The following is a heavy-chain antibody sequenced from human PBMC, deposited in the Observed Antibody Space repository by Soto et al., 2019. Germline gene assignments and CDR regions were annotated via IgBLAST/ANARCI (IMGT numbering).Heavy chain of an antibody. J-gene: IGHJ6*02. D-gene: IGHD3-22*01. CDR1: GFTFSSYA. V-gene: IGHV3-30-3*01. CDR3: ARDQGISMIVVVTTGYYYGMDV. Sequence: GGSLRLSCAASGFTFSSYAMHWVRQAPGKGLEWVAVISYDGSNKYYGDSVKGRFTISRDNSKNTLYLQMNSLRAEDTAVYYCARDQGISMIVVVTTGYYYGMDVWGQGTTVTVSS. CDR2: ISYDGSNK.